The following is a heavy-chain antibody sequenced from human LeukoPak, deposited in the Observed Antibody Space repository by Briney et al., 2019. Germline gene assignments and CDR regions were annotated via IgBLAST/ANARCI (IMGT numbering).Heavy chain of an antibody. Sequence: GGSLRLSCAASGFTFSSYEMNWVRQAPGKGLEWVSYISSSGSTIYYADSVKGRFTISRDNAKNSLYLQMNSLRAEDTAVYYCARDPPSSAAQSDYWGQGTLVTVSS. CDR2: ISSSGSTI. CDR1: GFTFSSYE. D-gene: IGHD6-13*01. J-gene: IGHJ4*02. CDR3: ARDPPSSAAQSDY. V-gene: IGHV3-48*03.